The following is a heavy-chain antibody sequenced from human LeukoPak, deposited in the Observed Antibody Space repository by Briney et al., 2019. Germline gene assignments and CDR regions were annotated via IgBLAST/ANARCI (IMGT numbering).Heavy chain of an antibody. CDR2: INQDGSEK. J-gene: IGHJ4*02. Sequence: PGGSLRLSCATSGFNCNSKWMTWVRQAPGKGLEWVANINQDGSEKYHGDSVKGRFTISRDNAKSSLFLEMSSLRAEDTAVYYCADPPSDFWGQGTLVAVSS. V-gene: IGHV3-7*01. CDR3: ADPPSDF. CDR1: GFNCNSKW.